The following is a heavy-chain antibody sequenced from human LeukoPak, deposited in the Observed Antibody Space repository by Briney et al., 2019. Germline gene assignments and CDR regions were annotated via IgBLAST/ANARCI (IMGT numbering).Heavy chain of an antibody. CDR3: VRSVVLMSAVKPSYFDY. V-gene: IGHV3-48*01. CDR1: GYTFSGYS. CDR2: INSGRSTI. Sequence: PGGTLRLSCAASGYTFSGYSMNWVRQAPGKGLEWASDINSGRSTIYYADRVQGRFTMSRDNAKNSLYLEMNCLRAEDTAVYYCVRSVVLMSAVKPSYFDYWGRGTLVTVSS. J-gene: IGHJ4*02. D-gene: IGHD2-8*01.